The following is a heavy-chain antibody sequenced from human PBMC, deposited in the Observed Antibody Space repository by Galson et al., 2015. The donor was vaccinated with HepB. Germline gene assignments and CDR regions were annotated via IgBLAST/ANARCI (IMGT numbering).Heavy chain of an antibody. CDR1: GFTFSNFA. J-gene: IGHJ4*02. Sequence: SLRLSCAASGFTFSNFAMTWVRQAPGRGLEWVSSINDGDGATYYADSVKGRFTISRDNSKNTLYLQMSSLGVEDTAVYYCARGGRSGGWFDNWGQGTLVTVSS. CDR3: ARGGRSGGWFDN. D-gene: IGHD2-15*01. CDR2: INDGDGAT. V-gene: IGHV3-23*01.